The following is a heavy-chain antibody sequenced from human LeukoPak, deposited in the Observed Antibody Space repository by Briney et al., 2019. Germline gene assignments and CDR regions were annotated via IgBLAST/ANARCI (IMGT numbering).Heavy chain of an antibody. D-gene: IGHD5-12*01. CDR1: GFTFTSYP. CDR3: ARDRGYTGYQRFTFDS. V-gene: IGHV3-30*04. J-gene: IGHJ4*02. Sequence: GRSLRLSCAASGFTFTSYPMYWVRQAPGKGLEGVAITSYDGSNRYYADSVKGRFTISRDKSKNTLYLQMNNLRAEDTAVYYCARDRGYTGYQRFTFDSWGQGTLVTVSS. CDR2: TSYDGSNR.